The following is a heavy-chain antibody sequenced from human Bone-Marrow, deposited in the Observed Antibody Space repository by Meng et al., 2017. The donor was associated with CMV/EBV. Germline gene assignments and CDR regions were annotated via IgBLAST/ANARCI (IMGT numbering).Heavy chain of an antibody. V-gene: IGHV3-49*04. Sequence: GGSLRLSCAASGFTFGDYAMSWVRQAPGKGLEWVGFIRSKAYGGTTEYAASVKGRFTISRDDSKSIAYLQMNSLKTEDTAVYYCTAPLPGEFDYWGRGTLVTVSS. D-gene: IGHD4-17*01. CDR1: GFTFGDYA. CDR3: TAPLPGEFDY. J-gene: IGHJ4*02. CDR2: IRSKAYGGTT.